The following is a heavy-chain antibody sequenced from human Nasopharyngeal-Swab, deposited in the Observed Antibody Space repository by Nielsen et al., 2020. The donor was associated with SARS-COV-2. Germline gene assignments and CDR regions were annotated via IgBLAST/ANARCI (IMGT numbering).Heavy chain of an antibody. CDR2: INHSGST. CDR3: ARMSMYYYGSGSYTLDY. V-gene: IGHV4-34*01. D-gene: IGHD3-10*01. J-gene: IGHJ4*02. CDR1: GESFSGYY. Sequence: SETLSLTCAVYGESFSGYYWNWIRQPPGKGLEWIGEINHSGSTNYNPSLKTRVTISVDTSKNQFSLKLSSVTAADTAVYYCARMSMYYYGSGSYTLDYWGQGTLVTVSS.